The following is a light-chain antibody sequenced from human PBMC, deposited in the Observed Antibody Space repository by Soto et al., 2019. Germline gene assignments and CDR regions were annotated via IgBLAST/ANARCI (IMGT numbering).Light chain of an antibody. J-gene: IGKJ4*01. CDR2: LGS. CDR1: QSLLHSNGYNY. V-gene: IGKV2-28*01. Sequence: DIVMTQSPLSLPVTPGEPASISCRSSQSLLHSNGYNYLDWYLQKPGQSPQLLIYLGSNRASGVPDRFSGSGSGTAFTLKISRVEAEDVGVYYGMQALQTPLTFGGGTKVEIK. CDR3: MQALQTPLT.